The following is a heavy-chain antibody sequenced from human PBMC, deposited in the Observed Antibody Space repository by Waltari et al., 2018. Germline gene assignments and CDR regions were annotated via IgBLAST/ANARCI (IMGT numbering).Heavy chain of an antibody. D-gene: IGHD1-1*01. Sequence: HVQLVESGGGVVQTGRSLRLSCAASGFTFRSYAMHWVRQAPGKGPEWVEVIWYDGGDKYYANSVEGRFTISRDNSRDTLFLQMNSLRAEDTGLYYCARDLRTGTSLTDAFDIWGQGTMVTVSS. CDR1: GFTFRSYA. CDR2: IWYDGGDK. V-gene: IGHV3-33*01. J-gene: IGHJ3*02. CDR3: ARDLRTGTSLTDAFDI.